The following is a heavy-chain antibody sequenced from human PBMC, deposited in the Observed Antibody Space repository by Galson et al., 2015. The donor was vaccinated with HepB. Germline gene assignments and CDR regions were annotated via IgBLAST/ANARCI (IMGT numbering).Heavy chain of an antibody. Sequence: SLRLSCAASGFTFDDYGMSWVRQAPGKGLEWVSGINWNGGSTGYADSVKGRFTISRDNAKNSLYLQMNSLRAEDTALYYCARDTYYYDSSGHDYWGQGTLVTVSS. CDR3: ARDTYYYDSSGHDY. CDR1: GFTFDDYG. V-gene: IGHV3-20*04. CDR2: INWNGGST. D-gene: IGHD3-22*01. J-gene: IGHJ4*02.